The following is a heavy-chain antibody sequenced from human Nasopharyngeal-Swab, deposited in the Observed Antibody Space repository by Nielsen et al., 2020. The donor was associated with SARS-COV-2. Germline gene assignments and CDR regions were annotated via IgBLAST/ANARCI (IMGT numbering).Heavy chain of an antibody. Sequence: GGSLRLSCAASGFTFSSYAMSWVRQAPGKGLEWVSAISGSGGSTSYADSVKGRFTISRDNSKNTLYLQMNSLRAEDTAVYYCAKDLAYCGGDCYSGFDYWGQGTLVTVSS. CDR2: ISGSGGST. CDR1: GFTFSSYA. CDR3: AKDLAYCGGDCYSGFDY. D-gene: IGHD2-21*02. J-gene: IGHJ4*02. V-gene: IGHV3-23*01.